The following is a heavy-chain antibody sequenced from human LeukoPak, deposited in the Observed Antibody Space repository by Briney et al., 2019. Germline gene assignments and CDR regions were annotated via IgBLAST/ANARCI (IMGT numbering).Heavy chain of an antibody. D-gene: IGHD3-10*01. V-gene: IGHV3-23*01. CDR2: IGGRDGST. CDR3: AKGHYYGSGSLDY. Sequence: GGSLRLPCAASGFTFSSYGMSWVRQAPGKGLEWVSAIGGRDGSTYYADSVKGRSTISRDNSKNTLYVQMNSLRAEDTAVYYCAKGHYYGSGSLDYWGQGTLVTVSS. CDR1: GFTFSSYG. J-gene: IGHJ4*02.